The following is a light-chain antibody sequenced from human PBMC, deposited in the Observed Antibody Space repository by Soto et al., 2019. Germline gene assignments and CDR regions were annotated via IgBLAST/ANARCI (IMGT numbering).Light chain of an antibody. CDR1: RTINTY. CDR2: GAS. CDR3: QQTYSDIS. Sequence: DVRMTQSPSSLSASVGDTITITCRASRTINTYLNGFQQKPVEPPRLLISGASTLHDGVPSRFSGSGSGAEFTLTIIGLQPEEGASYHCQQTYSDISFGGGTKV. V-gene: IGKV1-39*01. J-gene: IGKJ4*02.